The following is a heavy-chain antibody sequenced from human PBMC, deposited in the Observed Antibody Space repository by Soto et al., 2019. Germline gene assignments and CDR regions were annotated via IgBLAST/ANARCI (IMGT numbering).Heavy chain of an antibody. CDR1: GGSISSGGYY. Sequence: PSETLSLTCTVSGGSISSGGYYWSWIRQHPGKGLEWIGYIYYSGSTYYNPSLKSRVTISVDTSKNQFSLKLSSVTAADTAVYYCARYCSGGSCYYVDYWGQGTLVTVPS. CDR2: IYYSGST. V-gene: IGHV4-31*03. CDR3: ARYCSGGSCYYVDY. D-gene: IGHD2-15*01. J-gene: IGHJ4*02.